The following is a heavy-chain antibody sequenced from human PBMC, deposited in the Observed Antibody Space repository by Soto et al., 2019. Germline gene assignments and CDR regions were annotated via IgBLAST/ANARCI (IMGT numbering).Heavy chain of an antibody. D-gene: IGHD7-27*01. J-gene: IGHJ4*02. Sequence: SDKVCCKASVGPFSSYAITLVRQAPGQGLEWMGGIIPIFGTANYAQKFQGRVTITADESTSTAYMELSSLRSEDTAVYYCASGINWDPGFDYWGQGTLVTVSS. CDR1: VGPFSSYA. V-gene: IGHV1-69*13. CDR3: ASGINWDPGFDY. CDR2: IIPIFGTA.